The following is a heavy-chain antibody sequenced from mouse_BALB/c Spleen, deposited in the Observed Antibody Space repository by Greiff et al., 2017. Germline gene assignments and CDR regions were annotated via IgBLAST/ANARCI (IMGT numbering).Heavy chain of an antibody. CDR1: GFTFSSYG. CDR3: AREGHYYGSSGFAY. V-gene: IGHV5-6-3*01. Sequence: EVMLVESGGGLVQPGGSLKLSCAASGFTFSSYGMSWVRQTRDKRLELVATINSNGGSTYYPDSVKGRFTISRDNAKNTLYLQMSSLKSEDTAMYYCAREGHYYGSSGFAYWGQGTLVTVSA. CDR2: INSNGGST. D-gene: IGHD1-1*01. J-gene: IGHJ3*01.